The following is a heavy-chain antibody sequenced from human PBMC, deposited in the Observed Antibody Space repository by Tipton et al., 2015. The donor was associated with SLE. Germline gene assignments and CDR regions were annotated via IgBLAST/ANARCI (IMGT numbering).Heavy chain of an antibody. J-gene: IGHJ5*02. V-gene: IGHV6-1*01. D-gene: IGHD2-2*01. Sequence: PGLVKPSQTLSLTCAISGDSVSSNSAAWNWIRQPPSRGLEWLGRTYYRSKWYNDYAVSVKSRITINPDTSKNQFSLHLNSVIPDDTAVYYCARTHIVVVPPAMTNWFDPWGQGTLVTVSS. CDR1: GDSVSSNSAA. CDR3: ARTHIVVVPPAMTNWFDP. CDR2: TYYRSKWYN.